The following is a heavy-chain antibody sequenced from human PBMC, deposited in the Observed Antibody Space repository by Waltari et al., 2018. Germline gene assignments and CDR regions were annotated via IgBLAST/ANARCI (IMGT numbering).Heavy chain of an antibody. J-gene: IGHJ2*01. V-gene: IGHV3-23*01. Sequence: EGQLLESGGGLVQTGGSLRLSCAAPGFMFRIYLMTWVRQAPGKGLEWVSTITADGRSRNYADSVKGRFTISRDNSKNILDLQMNTLRAEDTAVYFCAKADFGNPYWFFDLWGRGTLLTVSS. CDR2: ITADGRSR. D-gene: IGHD3-10*01. CDR1: GFMFRIYL. CDR3: AKADFGNPYWFFDL.